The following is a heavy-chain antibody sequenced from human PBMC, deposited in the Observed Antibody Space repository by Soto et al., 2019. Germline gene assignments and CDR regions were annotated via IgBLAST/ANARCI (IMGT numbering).Heavy chain of an antibody. CDR3: ARDVPPRYDYSNYVAFDI. Sequence: SVKVSCKASGGTFSSYAISWVRQAPGQGLEWMGGIIPIFGTANYAQKFQGRVTITADESTSTAYMELSSLRSEDTAVYYCARDVPPRYDYSNYVAFDIWRQGTMVT. V-gene: IGHV1-69*13. CDR1: GGTFSSYA. J-gene: IGHJ3*02. CDR2: IIPIFGTA. D-gene: IGHD4-4*01.